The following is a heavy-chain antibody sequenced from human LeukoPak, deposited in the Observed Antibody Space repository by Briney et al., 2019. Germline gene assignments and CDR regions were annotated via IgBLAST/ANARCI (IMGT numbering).Heavy chain of an antibody. CDR2: INQDGSEK. CDR3: ANSPQCTGTDCLRLP. Sequence: PGGSLRLSCATSGFTFSSYSMNWVRQAPGKGLEWVANINQDGSEKYYVDSLKGRFTISRDNAKNSLYLQMNSLRAEDTAVYYCANSPQCTGTDCLRLPWGQGTLVTVSS. CDR1: GFTFSSYS. D-gene: IGHD2-8*02. V-gene: IGHV3-7*01. J-gene: IGHJ5*02.